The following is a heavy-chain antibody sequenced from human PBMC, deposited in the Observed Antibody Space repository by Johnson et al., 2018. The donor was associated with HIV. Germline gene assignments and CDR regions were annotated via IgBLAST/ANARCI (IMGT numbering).Heavy chain of an antibody. D-gene: IGHD1-26*01. V-gene: IGHV3-48*01. Sequence: VQLVESGGGVVQPGRSLRLSCAASGFTFSAYAIHWVRQAPGKGLEWVSYISSSGSTIYYADSVKGRFTLSRDTAKNSLYLQRNSLRAEDTAVYYCAKDLSQWELRPDAFDIWGQGTKVTVSS. CDR1: GFTFSAYA. J-gene: IGHJ3*02. CDR2: ISSSGSTI. CDR3: AKDLSQWELRPDAFDI.